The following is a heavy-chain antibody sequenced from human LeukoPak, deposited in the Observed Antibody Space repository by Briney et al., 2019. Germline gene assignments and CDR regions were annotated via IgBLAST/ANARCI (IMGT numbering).Heavy chain of an antibody. CDR3: ARSGIAAAGYFDY. D-gene: IGHD6-13*01. CDR1: GGTFSSYA. Sequence: SVKVSCKASGGTFSSYAISWVRQAPGEGLEWMGGIIPIFGTANYAQKFQGRVTITADESTSTAYMELSSLRSEDTAVYYCARSGIAAAGYFDYWGQGTLVTVSS. J-gene: IGHJ4*02. V-gene: IGHV1-69*13. CDR2: IIPIFGTA.